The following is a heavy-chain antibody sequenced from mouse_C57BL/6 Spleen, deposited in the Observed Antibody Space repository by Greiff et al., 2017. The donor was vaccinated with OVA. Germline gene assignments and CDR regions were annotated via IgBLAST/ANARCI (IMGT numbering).Heavy chain of an antibody. V-gene: IGHV1-69*01. Sequence: QVQLQQPGAELVMPGASVKLSCKASGYTFTSYWMHWVKQRPGQGLEWIGEIDPSDSYTNYNQKFKGKSTLTVDKSSSTAYMQLSSLTSEDSSVYYCARYSNYLYYAMDYWGQGTSVTVYS. D-gene: IGHD2-5*01. CDR2: IDPSDSYT. J-gene: IGHJ4*01. CDR1: GYTFTSYW. CDR3: ARYSNYLYYAMDY.